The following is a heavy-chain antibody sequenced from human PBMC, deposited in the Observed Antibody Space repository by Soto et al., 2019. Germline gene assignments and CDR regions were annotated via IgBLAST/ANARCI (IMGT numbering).Heavy chain of an antibody. V-gene: IGHV3-30*18. J-gene: IGHJ6*02. Sequence: QVQLVESGGGVVQPGRSLRLSCAASGFTFSSYGMHWVRQAPGKGLEWVAVISYDGSNNYYADSVKGRFTISRDNSKNTLFLQMNSLRAEDTAVYYCAKEPPGAPYGMDVWGQGTTVTVSS. D-gene: IGHD3-10*01. CDR2: ISYDGSNN. CDR3: AKEPPGAPYGMDV. CDR1: GFTFSSYG.